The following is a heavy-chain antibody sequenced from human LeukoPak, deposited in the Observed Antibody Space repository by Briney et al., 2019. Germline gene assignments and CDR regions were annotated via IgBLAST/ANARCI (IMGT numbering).Heavy chain of an antibody. CDR2: IYYSGST. V-gene: IGHV4-59*01. J-gene: IGHJ4*02. D-gene: IGHD3-22*01. Sequence: PSETLSLTCTVSGGPISSYYWSWIRQPPGKGLEWIGYIYYSGSTNYNPSLKSRVTISVDTSKNQFSLRLSSVTAADTAVYYCARVTGYMIEDYFDYWGQGTLVTVSS. CDR1: GGPISSYY. CDR3: ARVTGYMIEDYFDY.